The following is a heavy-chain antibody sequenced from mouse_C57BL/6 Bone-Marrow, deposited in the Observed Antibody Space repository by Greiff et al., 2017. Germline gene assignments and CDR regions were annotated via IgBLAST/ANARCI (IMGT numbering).Heavy chain of an antibody. CDR2: IIGKSNIYAT. J-gene: IGHJ1*03. CDR1: GFSFNTYA. V-gene: IGHV10-1*01. Sequence: DSGGGLVQPIASLKLSCAASGFSFNTYALNWVCQAPGKGLEWVACIIGKSNIYATYYADSVKARFTISRDDSDSMLYLQMNNLKTENTAMYYCVRGYYGSSGDWYWDVWGTGTTVTVSS. CDR3: VRGYYGSSGDWYWDV. D-gene: IGHD1-1*01.